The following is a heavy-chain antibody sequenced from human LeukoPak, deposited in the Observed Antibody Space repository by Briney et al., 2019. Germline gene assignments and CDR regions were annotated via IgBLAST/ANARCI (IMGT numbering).Heavy chain of an antibody. CDR3: ARDASYGSGYNWFDP. Sequence: GASVKVSCKASGYTFTSYGISWVRLAPGQGLEWMGWISAYNGNTNYAQKLQGRVTMTTDTSTSTAYMELRSLRSDDTAVYYCARDASYGSGYNWFDPWGQGTLVTVSS. J-gene: IGHJ5*02. V-gene: IGHV1-18*01. D-gene: IGHD3-10*01. CDR1: GYTFTSYG. CDR2: ISAYNGNT.